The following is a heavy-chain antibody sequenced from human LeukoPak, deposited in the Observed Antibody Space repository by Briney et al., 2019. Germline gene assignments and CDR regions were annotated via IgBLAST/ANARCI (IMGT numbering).Heavy chain of an antibody. CDR1: GFTFSSYG. J-gene: IGHJ4*02. D-gene: IGHD6-19*01. Sequence: GGSLRLSCAASGFTFSSYGMHWVRQAPRKGLEWVAVISYDGSNKYYGDSVKGRFTISRDNSKNTLYLQMNSLRAEDTAVYYCAKDSVEQWLHFDYWGQGTLVTVSS. CDR3: AKDSVEQWLHFDY. CDR2: ISYDGSNK. V-gene: IGHV3-30*18.